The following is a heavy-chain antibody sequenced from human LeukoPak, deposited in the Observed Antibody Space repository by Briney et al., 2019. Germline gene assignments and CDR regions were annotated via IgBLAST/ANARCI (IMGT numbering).Heavy chain of an antibody. V-gene: IGHV1-8*01. Sequence: GASVKVSCKTSGYPFRNYDINWVRQATGQGLEWMGWINPHSGKTGYAQKFQGRVTMTTDTSANTAYMDLSSLRSEDTAVYYCARVAAADYFDYWGQGTLVTVSS. CDR2: INPHSGKT. CDR1: GYPFRNYD. J-gene: IGHJ4*02. D-gene: IGHD6-13*01. CDR3: ARVAAADYFDY.